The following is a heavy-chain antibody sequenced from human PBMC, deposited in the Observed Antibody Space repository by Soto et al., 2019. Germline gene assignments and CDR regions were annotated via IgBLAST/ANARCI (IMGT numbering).Heavy chain of an antibody. D-gene: IGHD6-19*01. Sequence: QVPLQESGPGLVKPSGTLSLTCAVSGGSLSSSNWWSWVRQPPGKGLEWIGEIYHGGSTEYNPSPMSRVTISVDKSKNQCSLKLTSVTAADTAVYDCVRARIAVDDTADCDCGCQGTLVTVPS. CDR3: VRARIAVDDTADCDC. V-gene: IGHV4-4*02. CDR2: IYHGGST. CDR1: GGSLSSSNW. J-gene: IGHJ4*02.